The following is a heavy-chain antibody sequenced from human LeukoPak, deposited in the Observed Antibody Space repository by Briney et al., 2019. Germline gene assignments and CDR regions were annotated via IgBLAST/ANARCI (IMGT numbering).Heavy chain of an antibody. CDR2: IYHSGST. CDR1: GYSISSGYY. D-gene: IGHD3-22*01. CDR3: ARDKRYYYDSSAFDP. J-gene: IGHJ5*02. V-gene: IGHV4-38-2*02. Sequence: SETLSLTCTVSGYSISSGYYWGWIRQPPGKGLEWIGSIYHSGSTYYNPSLKSRVTISVDTSKNQFSLKLSSVTAADTAVYYCARDKRYYYDSSAFDPWGQGTLVTVSS.